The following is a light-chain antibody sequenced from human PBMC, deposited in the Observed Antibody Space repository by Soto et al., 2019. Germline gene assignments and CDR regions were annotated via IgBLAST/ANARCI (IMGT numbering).Light chain of an antibody. CDR3: QQYSGSLYT. V-gene: IGKV3-20*01. CDR1: QSVSSSY. J-gene: IGKJ2*01. CDR2: GAS. Sequence: EIVLTQSPATLSLSPGERATLSCRASQSVSSSYLAWYQQQPGQAPRLLIYGASTRATGIPDRFSGSGSGTDFTLTISRLEPEDFAVYYCQQYSGSLYTFGQGTKLEIK.